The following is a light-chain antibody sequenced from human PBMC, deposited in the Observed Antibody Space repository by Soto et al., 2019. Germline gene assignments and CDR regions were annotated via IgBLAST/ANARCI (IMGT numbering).Light chain of an antibody. CDR1: QSISSD. CDR2: GAS. CDR3: QVYGISPWT. J-gene: IGKJ1*01. Sequence: ETVMTQSPATLSVSPGERATLSCRASQSISSDLAWYQQKPGQAPRLLIYGASTTATGIPGRFSGSGSGREFTLTISSLQSEDFALYYCQVYGISPWTFGQGTKLEI. V-gene: IGKV3-15*01.